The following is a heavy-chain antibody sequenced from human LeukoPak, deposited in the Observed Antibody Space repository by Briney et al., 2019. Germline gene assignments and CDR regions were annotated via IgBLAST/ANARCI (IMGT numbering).Heavy chain of an antibody. V-gene: IGHV1-18*01. Sequence: ASVKVSCKASGYTFTNFGISWVRQAPGQRLEWMGWISVYNGNTNYAEKVQGRVTMTADTSTRTAYMELRSLRSDDTAVYYCARAGGWAREDYKGEAFDIWGQGTKVTVSS. J-gene: IGHJ3*02. D-gene: IGHD6-19*01. CDR1: GYTFTNFG. CDR2: ISVYNGNT. CDR3: ARAGGWAREDYKGEAFDI.